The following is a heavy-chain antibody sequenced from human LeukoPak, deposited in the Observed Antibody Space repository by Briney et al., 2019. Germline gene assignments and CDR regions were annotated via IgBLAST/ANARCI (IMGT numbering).Heavy chain of an antibody. CDR3: ARDSTHCSSTSCYPYYFDY. CDR1: GGSISSYY. V-gene: IGHV4-4*07. Sequence: SETLSLTCTVSGGSISSYYWSWIRQPAGKGLEWIGRIYTSGSTNYNPSLKSRVTMSVDTSKNQFSLKLSSVPAADTAVYYCARDSTHCSSTSCYPYYFDYWGQGTLVTVSS. J-gene: IGHJ4*02. D-gene: IGHD2-2*01. CDR2: IYTSGST.